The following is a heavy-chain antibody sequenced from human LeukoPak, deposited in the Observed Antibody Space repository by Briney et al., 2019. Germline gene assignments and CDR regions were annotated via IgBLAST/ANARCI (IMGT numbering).Heavy chain of an antibody. J-gene: IGHJ4*02. CDR2: ISGSGDNT. CDR3: ANLPLTGYYGFDS. D-gene: IGHD3-9*01. CDR1: GFTFSSYA. Sequence: GGSLRLSCAASGFTFSSYAMSWVRQAPGKGLEWVSGISGSGDNTYYADSVKGRFTISRDNSKNTLYLQMNSLRAEDTAVYYCANLPLTGYYGFDSWGQGALITVSS. V-gene: IGHV3-23*01.